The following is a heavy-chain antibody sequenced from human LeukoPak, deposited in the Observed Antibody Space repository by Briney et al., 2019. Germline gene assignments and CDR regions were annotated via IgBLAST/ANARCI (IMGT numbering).Heavy chain of an antibody. CDR2: ISGSGDTT. CDR1: GFTFSSYA. Sequence: GGSLRLSCAASGFTFSSYAMTWVRQAPGKGLEWVSSISGSGDTTYYADSVKGRFTISRDTSRDTLYLQMNSLRAEDTAVYYCAKYYYGSGSAFRALDYWGQGTLVTVSS. J-gene: IGHJ4*02. CDR3: AKYYYGSGSAFRALDY. D-gene: IGHD3-10*01. V-gene: IGHV3-23*01.